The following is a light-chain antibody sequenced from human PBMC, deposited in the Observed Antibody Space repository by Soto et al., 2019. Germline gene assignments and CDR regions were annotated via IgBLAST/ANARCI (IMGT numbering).Light chain of an antibody. Sequence: DIVMTQSPLSLPVTPGEPASISCRSSDNLLNSNGYNYLDWYVQKPGQSPQLLIYLGSSRASGVPDRFSGSGSGTDFTLKISRVEAEDVGVYYCMQALQTPLTFGGGTMVEIK. CDR2: LGS. CDR1: DNLLNSNGYNY. CDR3: MQALQTPLT. V-gene: IGKV2-28*01. J-gene: IGKJ4*01.